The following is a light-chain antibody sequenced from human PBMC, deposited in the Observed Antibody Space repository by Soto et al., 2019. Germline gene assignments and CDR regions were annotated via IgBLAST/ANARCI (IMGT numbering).Light chain of an antibody. CDR2: ATS. V-gene: IGKV1-39*01. Sequence: DIQMTQSPSSLSASVGDRVTITCRASQSISKYLSWFQQKPGKAPKHLIYATSSLQSGVPSRFSGSGSGTDFTLTISSLQPKDFATYYCQHSDSTPPWTFGQGTQVELK. J-gene: IGKJ1*01. CDR3: QHSDSTPPWT. CDR1: QSISKY.